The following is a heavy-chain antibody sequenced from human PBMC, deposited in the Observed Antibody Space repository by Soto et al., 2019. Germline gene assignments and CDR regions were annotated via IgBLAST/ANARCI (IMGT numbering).Heavy chain of an antibody. CDR2: IDPSDSYT. J-gene: IGHJ4*02. CDR1: GYSFTSYW. V-gene: IGHV5-10-1*01. CDR3: ARVDGSSGYTIPAPDY. Sequence: GESLKISCKGSGYSFTSYWISWVRQMPGKGLEWMGRIDPSDSYTNYSPSFQGHVTISADKSISTAYLQWSSLKASDTAMYYCARVDGSSGYTIPAPDYWGQGTLVTVSS. D-gene: IGHD3-22*01.